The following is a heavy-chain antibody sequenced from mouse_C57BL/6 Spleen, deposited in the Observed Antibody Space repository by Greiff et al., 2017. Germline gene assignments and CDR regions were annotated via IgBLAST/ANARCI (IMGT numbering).Heavy chain of an antibody. CDR1: GYTFTDYN. Sequence: EVHLVESGPELVKPGASVKIPCKASGYTFTDYNMDWVKQSHGKSLEWIGDINPNNGGTIYNQKFKGKATLTVDKSSSTAYMELRSLTSEDTAVYYCARSGWDDYFDYWGQGTTLTVSS. CDR3: ARSGWDDYFDY. D-gene: IGHD4-1*01. V-gene: IGHV1-18*01. CDR2: INPNNGGT. J-gene: IGHJ2*01.